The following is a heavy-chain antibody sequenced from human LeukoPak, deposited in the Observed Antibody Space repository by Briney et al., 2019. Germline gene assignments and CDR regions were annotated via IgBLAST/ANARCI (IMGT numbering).Heavy chain of an antibody. V-gene: IGHV4-38-2*02. Sequence: SETLSLTCTVSGCSISSGYYWGWIRQPPGKGLEWIGSIYHSGSTYYNPSLKSRVTISVDTSKNQFSLKLSSVTAADTAVYYCATNSHGQYYYYYYMDVWGKGTTVTVSS. D-gene: IGHD4-23*01. CDR1: GCSISSGYY. J-gene: IGHJ6*03. CDR3: ATNSHGQYYYYYYMDV. CDR2: IYHSGST.